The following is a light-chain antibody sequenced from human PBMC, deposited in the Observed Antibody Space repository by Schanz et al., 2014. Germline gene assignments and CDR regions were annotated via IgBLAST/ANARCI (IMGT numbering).Light chain of an antibody. CDR3: QQYGSSPRT. CDR2: GAS. V-gene: IGKV3-20*01. Sequence: IVMTQSPDTLSVSPGERVTLSCRASQGVSGTYLAWYQQKRGQAPRLLIYGASSRATGIPDRFSGSGSGTDFTLTISRLEPEDFAVYFCQQYGSSPRTFGQGTKLEVK. CDR1: QGVSGTY. J-gene: IGKJ2*01.